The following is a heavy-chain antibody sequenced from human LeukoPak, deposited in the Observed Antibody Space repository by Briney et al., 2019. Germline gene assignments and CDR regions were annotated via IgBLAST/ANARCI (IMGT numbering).Heavy chain of an antibody. J-gene: IGHJ4*02. D-gene: IGHD3-22*01. CDR3: GKHDSSSYY. Sequence: GGSLRLSCAASGFIFIPYGMHWVRQAPGKGLEWVAFLRSDGSDHHYADSVQDRFTISRDNSKNTLFLQMNSLRAEDTAVYYCGKHDSSSYYWGQGILVTVSS. V-gene: IGHV3-30*02. CDR1: GFIFIPYG. CDR2: LRSDGSDH.